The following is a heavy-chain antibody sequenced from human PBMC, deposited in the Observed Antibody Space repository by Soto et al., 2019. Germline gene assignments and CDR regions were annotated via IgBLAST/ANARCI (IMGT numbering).Heavy chain of an antibody. Sequence: ASVKVSCKASGGTFSCYAISWVRQAPGQGLEWMGGIIPIFGTANYAQKFQGRVTITADESTSTAYMELSSLRSEDTAVYYCARAIYYYDSSGSPGPNDYWGQGTLVTVSS. CDR3: ARAIYYYDSSGSPGPNDY. J-gene: IGHJ4*02. V-gene: IGHV1-69*13. CDR2: IIPIFGTA. CDR1: GGTFSCYA. D-gene: IGHD3-22*01.